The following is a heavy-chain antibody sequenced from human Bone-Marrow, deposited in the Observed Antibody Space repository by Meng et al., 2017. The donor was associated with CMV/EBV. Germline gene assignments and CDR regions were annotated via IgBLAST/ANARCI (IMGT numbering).Heavy chain of an antibody. CDR2: IYYSGST. V-gene: IGHV4-59*01. CDR3: ARNQAYYDFWSGYQHYYYGMDF. D-gene: IGHD3-3*01. CDR1: GGSISSYY. Sequence: SETLSLTCTVSGGSISSYYWSWIRQPPGKGLEWIGYIYYSGSTNYNPSLKSRVTISVDTSKNQFSLKLSSVTAADTAVYYCARNQAYYDFWSGYQHYYYGMDFWGQGTTVTVSS. J-gene: IGHJ6*02.